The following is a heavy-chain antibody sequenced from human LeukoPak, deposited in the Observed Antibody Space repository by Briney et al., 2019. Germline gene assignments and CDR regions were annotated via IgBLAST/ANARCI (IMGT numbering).Heavy chain of an antibody. Sequence: PGGSLRLSCAASGFTFSSYWMHWVRQAPGKGLVWVSRINSDGSSTSYADSVKGRFTISRDNAKNTLYLQMNGLRAEDTAVYYCARVTYYDSSGYPPPGPPWFDPWGQGTLVTVSS. V-gene: IGHV3-74*01. J-gene: IGHJ5*02. CDR3: ARVTYYDSSGYPPPGPPWFDP. D-gene: IGHD3-22*01. CDR1: GFTFSSYW. CDR2: INSDGSST.